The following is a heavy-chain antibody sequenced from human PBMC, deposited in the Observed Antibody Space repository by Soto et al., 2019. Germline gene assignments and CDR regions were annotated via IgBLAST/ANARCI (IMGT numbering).Heavy chain of an antibody. CDR3: ARDIYYDGSGYYHAFDY. D-gene: IGHD3-22*01. J-gene: IGHJ4*01. CDR1: GFTFSSYW. CDR2: INSDGSST. Sequence: PGGSLRLSCAASGFTFSSYWIHWVRQAPGKGLVWVSRINSDGSSTTYADSVKGRFTISRDNAKNSLDLQMNSLRDEDTAVYYCARDIYYDGSGYYHAFDYWGQGTLVTVSS. V-gene: IGHV3-74*01.